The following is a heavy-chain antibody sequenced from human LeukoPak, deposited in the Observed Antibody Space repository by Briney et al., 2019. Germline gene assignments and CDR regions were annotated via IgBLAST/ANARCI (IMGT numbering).Heavy chain of an antibody. Sequence: SETLSLTCTVSGGSISSSYWSWIRQPAGKGLEWIGRIYTSGSANYNPSLKSRITVSVDTSKNQFSLKLSSVTAADTAVYYCARDQALNWNYDVFDYWGQGTLVTVSS. CDR2: IYTSGSA. CDR3: ARDQALNWNYDVFDY. V-gene: IGHV4-4*07. D-gene: IGHD1-7*01. CDR1: GGSISSSY. J-gene: IGHJ4*02.